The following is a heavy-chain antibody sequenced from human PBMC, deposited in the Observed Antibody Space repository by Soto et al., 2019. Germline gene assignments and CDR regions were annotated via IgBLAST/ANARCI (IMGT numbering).Heavy chain of an antibody. CDR1: GFTFSSYA. D-gene: IGHD3-22*01. Sequence: EVQLLESGGGWVQPGGSLRLSCAASGFTFSSYAMSWVRQAPGKGLEWVSAISGSGGSTYYADSVKGRFTISRDNSKNTLYLQMNSLRAEDTAVYYCANPLYDSSGYYYRGGFEYWGQGTLVTVSS. CDR2: ISGSGGST. CDR3: ANPLYDSSGYYYRGGFEY. J-gene: IGHJ4*02. V-gene: IGHV3-23*01.